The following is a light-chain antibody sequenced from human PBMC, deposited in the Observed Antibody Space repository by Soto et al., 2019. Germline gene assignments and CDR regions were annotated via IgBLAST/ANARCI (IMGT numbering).Light chain of an antibody. J-gene: IGLJ1*01. V-gene: IGLV2-14*01. Sequence: QSVLTQPASVSGSPGQSITISCTGTSSDIGGYNSVSWYQQHPGKAPKLVIYAVSNRPSGVSSRFSGSKSGNTASLTMSGLQAEDEATYYCSSYTSTTTREVFGTGTKVTVL. CDR1: SSDIGGYNS. CDR3: SSYTSTTTREV. CDR2: AVS.